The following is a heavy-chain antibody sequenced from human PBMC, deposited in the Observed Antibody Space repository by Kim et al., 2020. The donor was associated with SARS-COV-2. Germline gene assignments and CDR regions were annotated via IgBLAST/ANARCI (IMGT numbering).Heavy chain of an antibody. V-gene: IGHV1-69*04. Sequence: QGRVTITADKSTNTAYMELSSLRSEDTAVYYCARGHTYYDILTGPYYFDYWGQGTLVTVSS. J-gene: IGHJ4*02. D-gene: IGHD3-9*01. CDR3: ARGHTYYDILTGPYYFDY.